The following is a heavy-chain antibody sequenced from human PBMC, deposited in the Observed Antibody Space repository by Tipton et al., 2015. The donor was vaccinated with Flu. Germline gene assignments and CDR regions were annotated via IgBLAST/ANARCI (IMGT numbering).Heavy chain of an antibody. J-gene: IGHJ6*02. Sequence: GLVKPSQTLSLTCTVSGDSISSGGYYWSWIRQHPGKGLEWIGYIYHSGTTYYNPSLKSRVTISVDTSKNQFSLKLNSVTAADTAVYYCARDHDTATNYYSGMVVWGQGTTVTVSS. V-gene: IGHV4-31*03. D-gene: IGHD5-18*01. CDR1: GDSISSGGYY. CDR2: IYHSGTT. CDR3: ARDHDTATNYYSGMVV.